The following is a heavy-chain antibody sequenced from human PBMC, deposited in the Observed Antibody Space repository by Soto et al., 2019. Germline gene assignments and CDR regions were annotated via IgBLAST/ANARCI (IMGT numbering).Heavy chain of an antibody. CDR1: GGSISSSSYY. D-gene: IGHD3-10*01. V-gene: IGHV4-39*01. Sequence: QLQLQESGPGLVKPSETLSLTCTVSGGSISSSSYYWGWIRQPPGKGLEWIGSIYYSGSTYYNPSLKSRVTISVDTSKNQFSLKLSSVTAADTAVYYCARHAPPGGVDYWGQGTLVTVSS. CDR2: IYYSGST. J-gene: IGHJ4*02. CDR3: ARHAPPGGVDY.